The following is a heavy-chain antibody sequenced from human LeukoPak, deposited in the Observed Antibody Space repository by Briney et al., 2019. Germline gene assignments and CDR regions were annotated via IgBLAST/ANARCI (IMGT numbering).Heavy chain of an antibody. Sequence: SETLSLTCTVSGGSISNSSYYWGWIRQPPGKGLEWIGSIYYSGSTYYNPSLKSRVTISVDTSKNQFSLKLSSVTAADTAVYYCARDQGLIAAAASFDYWGQGTLVTVSS. CDR2: IYYSGST. D-gene: IGHD6-13*01. J-gene: IGHJ4*02. V-gene: IGHV4-39*07. CDR1: GGSISNSSYY. CDR3: ARDQGLIAAAASFDY.